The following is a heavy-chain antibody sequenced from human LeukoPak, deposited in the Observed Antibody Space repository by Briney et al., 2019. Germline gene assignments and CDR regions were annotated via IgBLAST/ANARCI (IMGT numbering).Heavy chain of an antibody. CDR3: ARGPGEKRIVPGMDV. Sequence: ASVKVSCKASGYTFTGYYMHWVRQAPGQGLEWMGRINPNSGGTNYAQKFQGRVTMTRDTSISTAYMELSRLRSDDTAVYYCARGPGEKRIVPGMDVWGQGTTVTVSS. D-gene: IGHD2-8*01. CDR2: INPNSGGT. CDR1: GYTFTGYY. V-gene: IGHV1-2*06. J-gene: IGHJ6*02.